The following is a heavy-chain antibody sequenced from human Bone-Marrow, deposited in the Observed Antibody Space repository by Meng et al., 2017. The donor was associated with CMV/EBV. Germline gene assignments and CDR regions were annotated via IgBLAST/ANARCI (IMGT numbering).Heavy chain of an antibody. CDR1: GFTFSGYD. J-gene: IGHJ4*02. V-gene: IGHV3-33*03. CDR3: AKDYRSGYDSTLDY. CDR2: IYSDGSNK. D-gene: IGHD5-12*01. Sequence: GESLKISCAASGFTFSGYDMHWVRQAPGKGLEWVAVIYSDGSNKYYADSVKGRFTISRDNSKNTLYLQMNSLRAEDTAVYYCAKDYRSGYDSTLDYWGQGTLVTVSS.